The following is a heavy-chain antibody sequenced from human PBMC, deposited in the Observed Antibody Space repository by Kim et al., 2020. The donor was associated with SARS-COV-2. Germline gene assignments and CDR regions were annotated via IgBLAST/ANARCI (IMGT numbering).Heavy chain of an antibody. V-gene: IGHV3-9*01. CDR1: GFTFDDYA. Sequence: GGSLRLSCAASGFTFDDYAMHWVRQAPGKGLEWVSGISWNSGSIGYADSVKGRFTISRDNAKNSLYLQMNSLRAEDTALYYCAKDGHGVLVGYYFDYWGQGTLVTVSS. CDR2: ISWNSGSI. D-gene: IGHD2-8*01. J-gene: IGHJ4*02. CDR3: AKDGHGVLVGYYFDY.